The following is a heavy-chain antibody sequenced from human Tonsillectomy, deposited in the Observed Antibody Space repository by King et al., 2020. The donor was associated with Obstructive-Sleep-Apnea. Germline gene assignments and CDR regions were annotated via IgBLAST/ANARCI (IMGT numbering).Heavy chain of an antibody. J-gene: IGHJ6*02. Sequence: VQLVESGGGLVQPGGSLRLSCSASGFTFRSYWMRWVRQAPGKGLEGVAIIKQDGSEKYYVDSLKGRFTISIDNAKNSLFLQMHSPRVDNTAVYYCARAWNYAMDVWGQGTTVTVSS. V-gene: IGHV3-7*01. D-gene: IGHD3-3*01. CDR2: IKQDGSEK. CDR3: ARAWNYAMDV. CDR1: GFTFRSYW.